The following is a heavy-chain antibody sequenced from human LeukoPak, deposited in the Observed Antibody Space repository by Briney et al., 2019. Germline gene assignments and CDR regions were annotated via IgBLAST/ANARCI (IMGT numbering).Heavy chain of an antibody. J-gene: IGHJ4*02. CDR1: DDSIISIEW. CDR2: IYHSGNT. V-gene: IGHV4-4*02. Sequence: SETLSLTCGVSDDSIISIEWWSWVRQPPGKGLEWIGEIYHSGNTNYNPSLKSRVTLSVDTSNNQFSLKLSSVTAVDTAVYYCVKNGDYFLAHWGQGTLVTVSS. CDR3: VKNGDYFLAH. D-gene: IGHD4-17*01.